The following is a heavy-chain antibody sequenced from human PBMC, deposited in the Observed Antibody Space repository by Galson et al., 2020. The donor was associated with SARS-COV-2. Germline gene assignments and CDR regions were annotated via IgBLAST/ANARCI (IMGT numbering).Heavy chain of an antibody. CDR2: INPNSGGT. Sequence: ASVQVSCKASAYTFTNYYMNWVRQAPGQGPEWMGWINPNSGGTHYPQKFQGRVTMTRDTSISTAYMELINLTSDDTATYYCARVSLLWFGELLAGDAFDLWGQGTMVTVSS. D-gene: IGHD3-10*01. CDR1: AYTFTNYY. V-gene: IGHV1-2*02. CDR3: ARVSLLWFGELLAGDAFDL. J-gene: IGHJ3*01.